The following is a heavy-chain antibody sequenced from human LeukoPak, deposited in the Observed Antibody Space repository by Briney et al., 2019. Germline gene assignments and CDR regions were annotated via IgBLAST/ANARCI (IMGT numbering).Heavy chain of an antibody. V-gene: IGHV4-31*03. Sequence: SETLSLTCTVSGGSISSGGYHWSWIRQHPGKGPEWIGYIHHGGSTYYNPSLKSRVSISVDTSMNQFSLNLTSVTAADTAIYFCARVVGDYFDYWSQGTLVTVSS. D-gene: IGHD1-26*01. CDR1: GGSISSGGYH. J-gene: IGHJ4*02. CDR3: ARVVGDYFDY. CDR2: IHHGGST.